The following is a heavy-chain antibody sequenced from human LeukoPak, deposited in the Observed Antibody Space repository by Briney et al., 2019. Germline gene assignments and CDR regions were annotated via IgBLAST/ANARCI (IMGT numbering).Heavy chain of an antibody. J-gene: IGHJ4*02. CDR2: ISWDGDVT. CDR3: AKEGSDSGGQTLEN. D-gene: IGHD4-23*01. Sequence: GGSLRLSCAASGFTFGDYAMHWVRQAPGKGLEWVSVISWDGDVTFYADSVEGRFTISRDNRRNSLYLQMNGLRAGDTALYYCAKEGSDSGGQTLENWGQGTLVTVSS. V-gene: IGHV3-43D*03. CDR1: GFTFGDYA.